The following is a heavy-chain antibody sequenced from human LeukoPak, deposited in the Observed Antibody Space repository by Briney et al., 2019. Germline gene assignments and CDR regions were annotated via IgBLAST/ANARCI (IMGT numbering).Heavy chain of an antibody. V-gene: IGHV3-30*18. CDR2: ISYDGSNK. Sequence: PGGSLRLSCAASVFTFSSYGMHLVRQAPGKGLEWVAVISYDGSNKYYADSVKGRFTISRDNSKNTLYLQMNSLRAEDTAVYYCAKEVRTDIVVVPAATFDYWGQGTLVTVSS. D-gene: IGHD2-2*01. J-gene: IGHJ4*02. CDR3: AKEVRTDIVVVPAATFDY. CDR1: VFTFSSYG.